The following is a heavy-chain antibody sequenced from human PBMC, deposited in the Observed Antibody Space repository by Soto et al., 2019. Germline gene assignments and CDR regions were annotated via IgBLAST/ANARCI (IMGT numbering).Heavy chain of an antibody. CDR2: ISAYNGNT. CDR1: GYTFTSYG. Sequence: ASVKVSCKASGYTFTSYGISWVRQAPGQGLEWMGWISAYNGNTNYAQKLQGRVTMTTDTSTSTAYMELRSLRSDDTAVYYCASASNRGYSSGWYDYWGQGTLVTVSS. CDR3: ASASNRGYSSGWYDY. J-gene: IGHJ4*02. V-gene: IGHV1-18*01. D-gene: IGHD6-19*01.